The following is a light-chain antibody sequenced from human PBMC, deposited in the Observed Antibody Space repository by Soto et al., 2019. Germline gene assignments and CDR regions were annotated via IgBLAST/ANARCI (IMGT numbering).Light chain of an antibody. CDR2: SNN. J-gene: IGLJ1*01. CDR3: AAWDDGLSGFYV. V-gene: IGLV1-47*02. Sequence: QSVLTQPPSASGTPGQRVTISCSGSSSNIGSNYVYWYQQLPGTAPKLLIYSNNQRPSGVPDRLSGSKSGTSASLAISGLRSEDEADYYCAAWDDGLSGFYVFGTGTKVTVL. CDR1: SSNIGSNY.